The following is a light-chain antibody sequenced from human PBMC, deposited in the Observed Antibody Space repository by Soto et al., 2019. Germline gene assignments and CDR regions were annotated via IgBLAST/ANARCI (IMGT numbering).Light chain of an antibody. V-gene: IGKV1-27*01. CDR2: AAS. CDR3: QKYNSAPLT. Sequence: DIQMTQSPSSLSASLGDRVTITCRASQGIGAYLAWFQQKPGNAPKLLIYAASTLQSGVPSRFSGSGSGTDFTLTVSSLQPEGVATYYCQKYNSAPLTFGGGTSVEIK. J-gene: IGKJ4*01. CDR1: QGIGAY.